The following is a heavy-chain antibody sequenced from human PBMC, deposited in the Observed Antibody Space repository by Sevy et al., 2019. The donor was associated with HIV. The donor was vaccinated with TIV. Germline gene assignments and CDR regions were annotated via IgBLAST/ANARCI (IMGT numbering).Heavy chain of an antibody. Sequence: SETLSLTCTVSGGSITSLYWNWIRQPPGKGLEWIANIYYNGHIHYNPSLKSRVTLSLDTSKNQLSLRLSSVTAADTAMYYCAGENAWGRGYSWGQGILVTVSS. V-gene: IGHV4-59*08. CDR2: IYYNGHI. J-gene: IGHJ4*02. CDR1: GGSITSLY. CDR3: AGENAWGRGYS. D-gene: IGHD1-26*01.